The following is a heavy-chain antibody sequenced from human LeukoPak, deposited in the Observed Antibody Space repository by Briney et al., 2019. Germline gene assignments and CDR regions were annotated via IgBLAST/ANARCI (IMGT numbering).Heavy chain of an antibody. CDR3: ARSGAYSSGWYAEYFQH. J-gene: IGHJ1*01. V-gene: IGHV1-2*02. CDR2: INPNSGGT. D-gene: IGHD6-19*01. CDR1: GYTSTGYY. Sequence: ASVKVSCKASGYTSTGYYMHWVRQAPGQGLEWMGWINPNSGGTNYAQKFQGRVTMTRDTSISTAYMELSRLRSDDTAVYYCARSGAYSSGWYAEYFQHWGQGTLVTVSS.